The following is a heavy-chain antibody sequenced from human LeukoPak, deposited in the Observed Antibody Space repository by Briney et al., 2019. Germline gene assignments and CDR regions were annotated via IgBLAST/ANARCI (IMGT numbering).Heavy chain of an antibody. CDR2: IYGADSI. V-gene: IGHV3-66*01. J-gene: IGHJ4*02. CDR3: ARGAIGAYFDY. CDR1: GGTISSSY. D-gene: IGHD3-22*01. Sequence: AGSLRLSCAASGGTISSSYRSWVRQVPGKGLEWVSCIYGADSIYYADFVKDRFSTSRDSNMNILYLQTNSLRADDTAVYYCARGAIGAYFDYWGQGTLVTGSS.